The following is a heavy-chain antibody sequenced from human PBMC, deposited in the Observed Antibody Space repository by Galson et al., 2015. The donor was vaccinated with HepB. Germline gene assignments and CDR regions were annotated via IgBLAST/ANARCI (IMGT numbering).Heavy chain of an antibody. V-gene: IGHV4-39*01. Sequence: SETLSLTCTVSGGSISSSSYYWGWIRQPPGKGLEWIGNIYYSGSTYYNPSLKSRVTISVDTSKNQFSLKLSSVTAADTAVYYCAKTGAYGDYNLLDLAFDIWGQGTMVTVSS. D-gene: IGHD4-17*01. CDR1: GGSISSSSYY. CDR2: IYYSGST. CDR3: AKTGAYGDYNLLDLAFDI. J-gene: IGHJ3*02.